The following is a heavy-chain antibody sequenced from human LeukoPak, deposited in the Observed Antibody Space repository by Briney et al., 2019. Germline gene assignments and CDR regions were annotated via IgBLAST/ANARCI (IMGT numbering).Heavy chain of an antibody. D-gene: IGHD3-22*01. CDR3: ARGGVTAYYYDSSGYSKGDAFDI. J-gene: IGHJ3*02. Sequence: ASVKVSCKASGYTFTSYAMHWVRQAPGQRLEWMGWSNAGNGNTKYSQEFQGRVTITRDTSASTAYMEPSSLRSEDMAVYYCARGGVTAYYYDSSGYSKGDAFDIWGQGTMVTVSS. V-gene: IGHV1-3*02. CDR1: GYTFTSYA. CDR2: SNAGNGNT.